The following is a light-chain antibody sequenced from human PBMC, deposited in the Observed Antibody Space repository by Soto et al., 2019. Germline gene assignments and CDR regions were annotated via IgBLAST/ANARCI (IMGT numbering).Light chain of an antibody. CDR2: KAS. Sequence: DIQMTQSPSTLSASVGDRVTITCRASQSIDYWLAWYQQKPGKPPKLLIYKASSLETGVPPRFSGSGSGTEFTLTIRSLQVDDFATYYCQQYNGFSRTFGQGTKVE. J-gene: IGKJ1*01. CDR3: QQYNGFSRT. CDR1: QSIDYW. V-gene: IGKV1-5*03.